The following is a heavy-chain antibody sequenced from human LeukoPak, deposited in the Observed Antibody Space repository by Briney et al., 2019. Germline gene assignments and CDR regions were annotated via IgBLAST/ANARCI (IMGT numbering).Heavy chain of an antibody. Sequence: PSETLSPTCTVSGGSISSSSYYWGWIRQPPGKGLEWIGSIYYSGSTYYNPSLKSRVTISVDTSKNQFSLKLSSVTAADTAVYYCARLNYYYDSSGYYPSSPFDYWGQGTLVTVSS. V-gene: IGHV4-39*01. D-gene: IGHD3-22*01. CDR1: GGSISSSSYY. J-gene: IGHJ4*02. CDR3: ARLNYYYDSSGYYPSSPFDY. CDR2: IYYSGST.